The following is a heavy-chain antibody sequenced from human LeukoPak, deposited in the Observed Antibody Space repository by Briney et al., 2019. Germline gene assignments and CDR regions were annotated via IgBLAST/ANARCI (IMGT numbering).Heavy chain of an antibody. J-gene: IGHJ4*02. Sequence: SQTLSLTCAISGDSVSSNSAAWDWIRQSPSRGLEWLGRTYYRSKWYNDYAVSVKSRIIISPDTSKNQFSLHLNSVTPEDTAIYYCAGDSSTQTVHFDYWGQGTLVTVSS. D-gene: IGHD1-1*01. CDR3: AGDSSTQTVHFDY. CDR1: GDSVSSNSAA. V-gene: IGHV6-1*01. CDR2: TYYRSKWYN.